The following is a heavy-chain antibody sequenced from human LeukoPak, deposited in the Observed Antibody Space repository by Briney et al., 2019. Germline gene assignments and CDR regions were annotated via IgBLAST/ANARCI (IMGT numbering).Heavy chain of an antibody. CDR2: LSFVGRT. Sequence: SETLSLTCAVYGGSFSGYYWGWIRQSPGKGLEWIASLSFVGRTYYNLSLKSRVAVSIDTSKNQFSLNLSSATAADTAVYYCARGINLIVAEQNWFDPWGQGTLVIVSS. CDR3: ARGINLIVAEQNWFDP. D-gene: IGHD5-12*01. CDR1: GGSFSGYY. J-gene: IGHJ5*02. V-gene: IGHV4-34*01.